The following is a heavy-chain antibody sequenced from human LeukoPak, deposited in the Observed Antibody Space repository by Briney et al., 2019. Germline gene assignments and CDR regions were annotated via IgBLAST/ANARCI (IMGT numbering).Heavy chain of an antibody. CDR1: GFTFSSYA. CDR2: ISGSGGST. Sequence: PGGSLRLSCAPSGFTFSSYAMSWVRQAPGKGLEWVSAISGSGGSTHYADPVKGRFTISRDNSKNTLYLQMNSLRAEDTAVYYCATRTYYYASSGQIFDYWGQGTLVTVSS. D-gene: IGHD3-22*01. J-gene: IGHJ4*02. CDR3: ATRTYYYASSGQIFDY. V-gene: IGHV3-23*01.